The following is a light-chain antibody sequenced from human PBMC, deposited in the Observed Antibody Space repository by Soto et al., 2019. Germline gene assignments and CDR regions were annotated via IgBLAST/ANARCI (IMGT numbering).Light chain of an antibody. Sequence: QSALTQPASVSGSPGQSITISCTGTSSDIGSYNYVSWYQQYPGKAPKLMIYDVSNWPSGVSNRFSGSKSGNTASLTISGLQAADEADYYCSSYTTISTYVFGTGTKVTVL. CDR1: SSDIGSYNY. V-gene: IGLV2-14*01. CDR3: SSYTTISTYV. CDR2: DVS. J-gene: IGLJ1*01.